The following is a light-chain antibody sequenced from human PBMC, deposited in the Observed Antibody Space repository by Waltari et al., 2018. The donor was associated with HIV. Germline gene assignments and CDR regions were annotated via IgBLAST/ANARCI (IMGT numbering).Light chain of an antibody. J-gene: IGLJ3*02. CDR2: EVS. CDR3: CSYAGSSTLV. V-gene: IGLV2-23*02. Sequence: QSALTQPASVSGSPGQSISIPCPGTSRAVGRYNPVIWYQQHQGKAPKLMIYEVSQRPSGVSNRFSGSKSGNTPSLTISGLQAEDEADYYCCSYAGSSTLVFGGGTKLTVL. CDR1: SRAVGRYNP.